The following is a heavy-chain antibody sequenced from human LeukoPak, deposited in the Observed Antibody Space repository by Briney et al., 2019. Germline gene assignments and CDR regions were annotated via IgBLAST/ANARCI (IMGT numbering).Heavy chain of an antibody. J-gene: IGHJ6*03. CDR1: GYTFTGYY. D-gene: IGHD2-2*01. Sequence: GASVKVSCKASGYTFTGYYMHWVRQAPGQGLEWMGWINPNSGGTNYAQKFQGRVTMTRDTSISTAYMELSRLRSDDTAVYYCARDYLYCSSTSCYYYYYMDVWGKGTTVTVSS. CDR2: INPNSGGT. V-gene: IGHV1-2*02. CDR3: ARDYLYCSSTSCYYYYYMDV.